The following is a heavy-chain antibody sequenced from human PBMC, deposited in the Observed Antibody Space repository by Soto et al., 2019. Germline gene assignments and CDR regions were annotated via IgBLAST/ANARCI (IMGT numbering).Heavy chain of an antibody. J-gene: IGHJ4*02. CDR2: SSYNGGT. CDR3: ARHRIEVVWRGFDF. Sequence: ASETLSLTCTVSTDSSSFTNSYWGWIRQPPGKGLQWIGSSSYNGGTFYNPSLKGRVVISFDTSKKQSSLQLTSVTAADTAVYFCARHRIEVVWRGFDFWGQGSPVTVSS. CDR1: TDSSSFTNSY. V-gene: IGHV4-39*01. D-gene: IGHD3-10*01.